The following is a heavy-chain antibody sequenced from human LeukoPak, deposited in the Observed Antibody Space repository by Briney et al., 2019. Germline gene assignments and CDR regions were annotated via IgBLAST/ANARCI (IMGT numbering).Heavy chain of an antibody. V-gene: IGHV1-46*01. CDR3: AREKLGVYDSSGYTKDY. CDR2: IYPSGGGT. D-gene: IGHD3-22*01. Sequence: ASVKVSCRTPGYTFTSYYMHWVRQAPGQGPEWMGIIYPSGGGTSYAQKFQGRVTMTRDTSTSTVYMELSSLRSEDTAVYYCAREKLGVYDSSGYTKDYWGQGTLVTVSS. J-gene: IGHJ4*02. CDR1: GYTFTSYY.